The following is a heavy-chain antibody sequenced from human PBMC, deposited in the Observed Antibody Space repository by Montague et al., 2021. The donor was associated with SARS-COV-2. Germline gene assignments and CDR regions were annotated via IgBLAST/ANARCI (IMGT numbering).Heavy chain of an antibody. Sequence: LRLSCTVSVASISTGIYYWSWIRQPAGKGLEWIVRIRTTGHTXXXSXXESRVFMSVDTSTNQFSLSLTSVTAADTAVYFCARFGSGTLEFDLWGQGTLVTVSS. CDR2: IRTTGHT. J-gene: IGHJ4*02. CDR1: VASISTGIYY. V-gene: IGHV4-61*02. CDR3: ARFGSGTLEFDL. D-gene: IGHD1-26*01.